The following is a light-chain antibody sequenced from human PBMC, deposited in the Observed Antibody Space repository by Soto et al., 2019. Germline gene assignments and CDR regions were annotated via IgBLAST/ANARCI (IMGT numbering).Light chain of an antibody. Sequence: DIQMTQSPSTLSASVGDRVTITCRASQSISSWLAWYQQKPGKAPKLLINKASSLESGVPSRFSGSGSGTEFTLTINSLQPDDFATYYCQHFNSYPWTFGQGTKVDIK. J-gene: IGKJ1*01. V-gene: IGKV1-5*03. CDR1: QSISSW. CDR2: KAS. CDR3: QHFNSYPWT.